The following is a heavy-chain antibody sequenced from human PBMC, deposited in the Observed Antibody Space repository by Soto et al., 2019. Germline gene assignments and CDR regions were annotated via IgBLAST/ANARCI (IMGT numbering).Heavy chain of an antibody. D-gene: IGHD2-15*01. J-gene: IGHJ6*02. CDR3: ARDCSGGSCFSHYYHSYGMVV. CDR2: ISAYNGNT. Sequence: ASVKVSCKASGYTFTSYGISWVRQAPGQGLEWMGWISAYNGNTNYAQKLQGRVTMTTDTSTSTAYMELRSLRSDDTAVYYCARDCSGGSCFSHYYHSYGMVVWGQGTTVTGSS. CDR1: GYTFTSYG. V-gene: IGHV1-18*01.